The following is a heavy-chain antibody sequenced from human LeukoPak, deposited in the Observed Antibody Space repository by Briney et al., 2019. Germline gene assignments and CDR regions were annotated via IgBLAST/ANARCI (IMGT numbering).Heavy chain of an antibody. CDR1: GFTFSSYW. CDR2: INSDGSST. V-gene: IGHV3-74*01. J-gene: IGHJ4*02. D-gene: IGHD5-18*01. CDR3: ARKAGGYSYGPLDY. Sequence: PGGSLRLSCAASGFTFSSYWMHWVRQAPGKGLVWVSRINSDGSSTSYADSVKGRFTISRDNAKNTLYLQMNSLRAEDTAEYYCARKAGGYSYGPLDYWGQGTLVTVSS.